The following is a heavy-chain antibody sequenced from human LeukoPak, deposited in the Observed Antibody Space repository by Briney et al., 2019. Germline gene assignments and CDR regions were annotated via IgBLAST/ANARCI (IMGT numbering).Heavy chain of an antibody. CDR2: IWYDGSNK. D-gene: IGHD2-15*01. CDR1: GFTFSSYG. CDR3: ARDLVVVVAAPMYYYYGMDV. V-gene: IGHV3-33*01. Sequence: QPGRSLRLSCAASGFTFSSYGMHWVRQAPGKGLEWVAVIWYDGSNKYYADSVKGRFTISRDNFKNTLYLQMNSLRAEDTAVYYCARDLVVVVAAPMYYYYGMDVWGQGTTVTVSS. J-gene: IGHJ6*02.